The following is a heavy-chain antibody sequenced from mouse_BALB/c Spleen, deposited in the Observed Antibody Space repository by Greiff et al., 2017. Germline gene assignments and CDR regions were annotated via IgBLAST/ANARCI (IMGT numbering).Heavy chain of an antibody. CDR1: GFTFSSFG. CDR2: ISSGSSTI. V-gene: IGHV5-17*02. Sequence: EVQGVESGGGLVQPGGSRKLSCAASGFTFSSFGMHWVRQAPEKGLEWVAYISSGSSTIYYADTVKGRFTISRDNPKNTLFLQMTSLRSEDTAMYYCARLLSDAMDYWGQGTSVTVSS. CDR3: ARLLSDAMDY. J-gene: IGHJ4*01. D-gene: IGHD2-1*01.